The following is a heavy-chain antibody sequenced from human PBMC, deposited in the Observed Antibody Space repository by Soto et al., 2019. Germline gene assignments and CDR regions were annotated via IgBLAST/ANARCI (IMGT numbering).Heavy chain of an antibody. V-gene: IGHV3-30*18. CDR1: GFTFSSYG. D-gene: IGHD1-26*01. CDR3: AKDLSGVRPGANQPAYYGMDV. Sequence: GGSLRLSCAASGFTFSSYGMHWVRQAPGKGLEWVAVISYDGSNKYYADSVKGRFTISRDNSKNTLYLQMNSLRAEDTAVYYCAKDLSGVRPGANQPAYYGMDVWGQGTTVTVSS. J-gene: IGHJ6*02. CDR2: ISYDGSNK.